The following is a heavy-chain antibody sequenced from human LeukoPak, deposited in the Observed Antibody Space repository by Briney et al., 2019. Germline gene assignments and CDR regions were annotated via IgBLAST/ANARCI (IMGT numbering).Heavy chain of an antibody. V-gene: IGHV1-8*01. CDR2: MNPNSGNT. CDR3: ARSSLTYYYDSSAYYSNWFDP. CDR1: GYTFTSYD. Sequence: ASVKVSCKASGYTFTSYDINWVRQATGQGLEWMGWMNPNSGNTGYAQKFQGRVTMTRNTSASTAYMELSSLRSEDTSVYYCARSSLTYYYDSSAYYSNWFDPWGQGTLVTVSS. J-gene: IGHJ5*02. D-gene: IGHD3-22*01.